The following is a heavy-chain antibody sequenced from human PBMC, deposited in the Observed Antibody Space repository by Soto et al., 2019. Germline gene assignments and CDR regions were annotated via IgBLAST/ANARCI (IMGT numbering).Heavy chain of an antibody. D-gene: IGHD2-2*01. Sequence: TLSLTCTVSGGSLSNYNWNWIRQSAGKGLEWIGRIYYTGITSYNPSLKSRVTMSVDTFNNQISLKLSSMTVADTAIYYCARERTYQLSGDDALDIWGLGTMVTVSS. CDR1: GGSLSNYN. V-gene: IGHV4-4*07. CDR3: ARERTYQLSGDDALDI. J-gene: IGHJ3*02. CDR2: IYYTGIT.